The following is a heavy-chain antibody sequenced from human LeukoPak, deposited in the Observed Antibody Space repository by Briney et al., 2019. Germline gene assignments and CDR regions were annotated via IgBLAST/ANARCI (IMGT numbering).Heavy chain of an antibody. CDR3: AKPRAIFGVPYPMGGALDV. Sequence: PGGSLRLSCAASGFIFSNYAMHWVHQAPGKGLEWVAFIRYDESAKYYADSMKGRFTISRDNSKRILYLQMNSLRPEDTAVYYCAKPRAIFGVPYPMGGALDVWGQGTTVSVSS. J-gene: IGHJ3*01. D-gene: IGHD3-3*01. CDR2: IRYDESAK. CDR1: GFIFSNYA. V-gene: IGHV3-30*02.